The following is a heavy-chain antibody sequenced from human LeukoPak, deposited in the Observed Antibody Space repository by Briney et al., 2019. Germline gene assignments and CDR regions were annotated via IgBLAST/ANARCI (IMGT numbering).Heavy chain of an antibody. Sequence: GESLKISCKGFGYSFTSYWIGWVRQMPGKGLEWMGIIYPGDFDTRYSPPFQGQVTISADKSISTAYLQWSSLKASDTAMYYCARPLRSGGSFDGFDIWGQGTTVTVSS. CDR1: GYSFTSYW. V-gene: IGHV5-51*01. CDR2: IYPGDFDT. CDR3: ARPLRSGGSFDGFDI. D-gene: IGHD2-15*01. J-gene: IGHJ3*02.